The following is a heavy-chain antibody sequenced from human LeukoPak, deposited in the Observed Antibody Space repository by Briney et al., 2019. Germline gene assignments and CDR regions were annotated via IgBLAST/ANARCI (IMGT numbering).Heavy chain of an antibody. D-gene: IGHD4-23*01. V-gene: IGHV3-33*01. CDR1: GFTFSSYG. Sequence: GGSLRLSCAASGFTFSSYGMHWVRQAPGKGLEWVAVIWYDGSNKYYADSVKGRFTISRDNSKNTLYLQMNILRAEDTAVYYCARDSTVVTLRGYYYGMDVWGQGTTVTVSS. J-gene: IGHJ6*02. CDR2: IWYDGSNK. CDR3: ARDSTVVTLRGYYYGMDV.